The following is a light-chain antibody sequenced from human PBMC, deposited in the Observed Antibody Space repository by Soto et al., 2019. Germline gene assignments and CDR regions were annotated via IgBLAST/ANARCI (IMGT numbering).Light chain of an antibody. CDR1: QAVSSSY. V-gene: IGKV3-20*01. CDR2: DAS. CDR3: QQYGMGYI. Sequence: EIVLTQSTGTLSLSPGETATLSCRASQAVSSSYLAWYQQKPGQAPRVVIYDASTRAAGIPDRFSGSGYGADFALTSSNLEPEDFAVYYCQQYGMGYIFGRRTELEIK. J-gene: IGKJ2*01.